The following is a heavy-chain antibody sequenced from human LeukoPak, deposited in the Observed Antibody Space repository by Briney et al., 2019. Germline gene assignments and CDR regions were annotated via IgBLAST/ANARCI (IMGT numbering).Heavy chain of an antibody. CDR3: ARGITMIRGWFDP. Sequence: ASVKVSCKASGGTFSSYAISWVRQAPGQGLEWMGRIIPIFGIANYAQKFQGRVTITADKSTSTAYMELSSLRSEDTAVYYCARGITMIRGWFDPWGQGTLVTVSS. D-gene: IGHD3-22*01. CDR2: IIPIFGIA. CDR1: GGTFSSYA. V-gene: IGHV1-69*04. J-gene: IGHJ5*02.